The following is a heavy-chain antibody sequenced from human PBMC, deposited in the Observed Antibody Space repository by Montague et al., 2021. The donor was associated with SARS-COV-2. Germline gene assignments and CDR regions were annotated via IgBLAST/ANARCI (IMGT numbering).Heavy chain of an antibody. CDR3: ARTVAMDASGDYEPPEAFDV. D-gene: IGHD4-17*01. CDR2: IYYRGSP. V-gene: IGHV4-59*01. J-gene: IGHJ3*01. CDR1: GGSISSFH. Sequence: SETLSLTCSVSGGSISSFHWSWIRQPPGKGLEWIGRIYYRGSPKYNPSLSSRVTIYADTPKNQISLTVTSVTAADTALYFCARTVAMDASGDYEPPEAFDVWGRGTMVTVSS.